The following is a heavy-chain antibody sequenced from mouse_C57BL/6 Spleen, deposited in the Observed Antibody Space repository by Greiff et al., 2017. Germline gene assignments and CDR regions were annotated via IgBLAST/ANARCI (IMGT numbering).Heavy chain of an antibody. CDR2: ISYDGSN. J-gene: IGHJ1*03. CDR3: ARVGWSKVWYFDV. V-gene: IGHV3-6*01. Sequence: EVKVEESGPGLVKPSQSLSLTCSVTGYSITSGYYWNWIRQFPGNKLEWMGYISYDGSNNYNQSLKNRISITRDTSKNQFFLKLNSVTTEDTATYYCARVGWSKVWYFDVWGTGTTVTVSS. CDR1: GYSITSGYY. D-gene: IGHD2-3*01.